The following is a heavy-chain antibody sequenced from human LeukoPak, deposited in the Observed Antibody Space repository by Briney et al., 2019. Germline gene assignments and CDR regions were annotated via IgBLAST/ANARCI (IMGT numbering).Heavy chain of an antibody. Sequence: SGGSLRLSCAASGFTFSSYSMNWVRQAPGKGLEWVSSISSSSSYIYYADSVKGRFTISRDNAKNSLYLQMNSLRAEDTAVYYCARDPQLFGEVVALPGYYSDYWGQGTLVTVSS. D-gene: IGHD3-10*01. V-gene: IGHV3-21*01. J-gene: IGHJ4*02. CDR3: ARDPQLFGEVVALPGYYSDY. CDR1: GFTFSSYS. CDR2: ISSSSSYI.